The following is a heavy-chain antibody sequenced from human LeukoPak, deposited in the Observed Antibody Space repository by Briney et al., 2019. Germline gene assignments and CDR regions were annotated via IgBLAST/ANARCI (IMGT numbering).Heavy chain of an antibody. CDR1: GFTFGDYA. V-gene: IGHV3-49*04. J-gene: IGHJ6*02. CDR2: IRSKAYGGTT. Sequence: PGRSLRLSCTASGFTFGDYAMSWVRQAPGRGLEWVGFIRSKAYGGTTEYAASVKGRFTISRDDPKSIAYLQMNSLKTEDTAVYYCTRVKPDIVVVPAAMVDYYGMDVWGQGTTVTVSS. D-gene: IGHD2-2*01. CDR3: TRVKPDIVVVPAAMVDYYGMDV.